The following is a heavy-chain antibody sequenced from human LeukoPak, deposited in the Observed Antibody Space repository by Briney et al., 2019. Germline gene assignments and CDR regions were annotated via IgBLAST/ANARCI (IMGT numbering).Heavy chain of an antibody. CDR3: ARADSISPCDY. J-gene: IGHJ4*02. D-gene: IGHD2-21*01. CDR2: ISSSGSTI. V-gene: IGHV3-48*03. CDR1: GFTFSNYA. Sequence: GGSLRLSCAASGFTFSNYAMRWVRQAPGKGLEWVSYISSSGSTIYYADSVKGRFTISRDNAKNSLYLQMNSLRAEDTAVYYCARADSISPCDYWGQGTLVTVSS.